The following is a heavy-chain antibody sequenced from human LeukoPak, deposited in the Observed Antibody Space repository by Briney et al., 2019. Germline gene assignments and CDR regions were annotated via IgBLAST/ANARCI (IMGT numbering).Heavy chain of an antibody. J-gene: IGHJ4*02. V-gene: IGHV1-18*01. CDR1: GYTFTSYG. CDR3: ARDTDSYDYVWGTYRYFDY. D-gene: IGHD3-16*02. Sequence: ASVKVSCKASGYTFTSYGISWVRQAPGQGLEWMGWISAYNRNTNYAQNYQDRVTMTTDTSTSTVHMELKSLRSDDTAIHYCARDTDSYDYVWGTYRYFDYWGQGTLATVSS. CDR2: ISAYNRNT.